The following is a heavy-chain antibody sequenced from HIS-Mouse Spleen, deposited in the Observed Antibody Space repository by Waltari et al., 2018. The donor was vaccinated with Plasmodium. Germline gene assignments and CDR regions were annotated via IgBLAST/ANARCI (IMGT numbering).Heavy chain of an antibody. D-gene: IGHD3-9*01. CDR2: ISSISSYI. Sequence: EVQLVESGGGLVKPGGSLRLSCAASGFTFSSYSMNWVRQAPGKGLEWVSSISSISSYIYYADSVKGRFTISRDNAKNSLYLQMNSLRAEDTAVYYCAREDILTAYYNDYWYFDLWGRGTLVTVSS. J-gene: IGHJ2*01. CDR3: AREDILTAYYNDYWYFDL. CDR1: GFTFSSYS. V-gene: IGHV3-21*01.